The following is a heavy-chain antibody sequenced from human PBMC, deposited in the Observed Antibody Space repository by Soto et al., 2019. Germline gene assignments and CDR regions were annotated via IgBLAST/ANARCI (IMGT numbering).Heavy chain of an antibody. CDR2: ISAYNGNT. CDR3: SRVPLLRFGELLYSFDY. J-gene: IGHJ4*02. CDR1: GYTFTSYG. D-gene: IGHD3-10*01. V-gene: IGHV1-18*01. Sequence: QVQLVQSGAEVKKPGASVKVSCKASGYTFTSYGISWVRQAPGQGLEWMGWISAYNGNTNYAQKLQGRVTMTTDTSTRTAYMELRRLRSDDTAVYYCSRVPLLRFGELLYSFDYWGQGTLVTVSS.